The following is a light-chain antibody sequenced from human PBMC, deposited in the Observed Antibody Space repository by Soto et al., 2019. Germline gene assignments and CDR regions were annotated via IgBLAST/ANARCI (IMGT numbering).Light chain of an antibody. J-gene: IGLJ1*01. CDR2: EVS. CDR3: SSYTSSSTYV. CDR1: SSDVGGYNY. V-gene: IGLV2-8*01. Sequence: QSVLTQPPSASGSPGQSVTISCTGTSSDVGGYNYVSWYQQHPGKAPKLMIYEVSKRPSGVPDRFSGSKSGNTASLTISGLQAEDVADYYCSSYTSSSTYVFGTGTKVTVL.